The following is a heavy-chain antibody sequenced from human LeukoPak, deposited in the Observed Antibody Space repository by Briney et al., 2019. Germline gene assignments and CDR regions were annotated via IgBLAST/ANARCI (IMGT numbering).Heavy chain of an antibody. CDR3: AKARFSGYGQFDY. CDR1: GFTFSSYA. D-gene: IGHD5-12*01. Sequence: PGGSLRLSCAASGFTFSSYAMSWVRQAPGKGLEWVSAISGSGGSTYYADSVKGRFTISGDDSKNTLYLQMNSLRAENTAVYYCAKARFSGYGQFDYWGQGTLVTVSS. CDR2: ISGSGGST. V-gene: IGHV3-23*01. J-gene: IGHJ4*02.